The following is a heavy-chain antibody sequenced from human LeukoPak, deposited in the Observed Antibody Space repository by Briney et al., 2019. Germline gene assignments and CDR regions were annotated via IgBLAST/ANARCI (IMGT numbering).Heavy chain of an antibody. D-gene: IGHD5-18*01. CDR3: ARSVRGYSINWFDP. Sequence: GSLRLSCAASGFTFSSYSMNWVRQAPGKGLEWIGSIYYSGSTYYNPSLKSRVTISVDTSKNQFSLKLSSVTAADTAVYYCARSVRGYSINWFDPWGQGTLVTVSS. J-gene: IGHJ5*02. CDR1: GFTFSSYS. CDR2: IYYSGST. V-gene: IGHV4-39*07.